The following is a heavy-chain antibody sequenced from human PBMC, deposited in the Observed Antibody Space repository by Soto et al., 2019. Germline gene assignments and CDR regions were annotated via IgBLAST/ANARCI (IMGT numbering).Heavy chain of an antibody. V-gene: IGHV4-59*01. D-gene: IGHD5-12*01. CDR3: GRVRPVACHNDAFDI. Sequence: TSETLSLTCTFSGGYIRSYYWSWIRQPPGKGLEWIGYIYYSRSTNYNPSLKSRLTISVDTYKNRFSLKLNSVTAADTALYYCGRVRPVACHNDAFDIWGQGTMVTVSS. CDR1: GGYIRSYY. J-gene: IGHJ3*02. CDR2: IYYSRST.